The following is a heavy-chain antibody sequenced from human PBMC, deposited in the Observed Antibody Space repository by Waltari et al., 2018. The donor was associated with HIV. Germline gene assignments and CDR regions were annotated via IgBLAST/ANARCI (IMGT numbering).Heavy chain of an antibody. D-gene: IGHD4-17*01. CDR3: ARDLTVTTTAFFDY. CDR1: GFTFSSYS. CDR2: ISSGSTYL. J-gene: IGHJ4*02. Sequence: EVQLVESGGGLVKPGGSLRLSCAASGFTFSSYSMNWVRQAPGKGREWVYSISSGSTYLYYADSLRGRFTTSRDDAQNSLYLQMNSLKAEDTAVYYCARDLTVTTTAFFDYWGQGTLVTVSS. V-gene: IGHV3-21*02.